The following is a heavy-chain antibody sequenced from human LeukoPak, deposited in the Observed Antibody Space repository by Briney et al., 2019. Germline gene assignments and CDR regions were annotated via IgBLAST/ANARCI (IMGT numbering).Heavy chain of an antibody. J-gene: IGHJ6*03. CDR2: INAGNGNT. Sequence: PRASVKVSCKASGYTFTSYAMHWVRQAPGQRLEWMGWINAGNGNTKYSQEFQGRVTITRDTSASTAYMELSSLRSEDMAVYYCARGAYDYVWGSCRYSYYYYYMDVWGKGTMVTVSS. V-gene: IGHV1-3*03. CDR1: GYTFTSYA. D-gene: IGHD3-16*02. CDR3: ARGAYDYVWGSCRYSYYYYYMDV.